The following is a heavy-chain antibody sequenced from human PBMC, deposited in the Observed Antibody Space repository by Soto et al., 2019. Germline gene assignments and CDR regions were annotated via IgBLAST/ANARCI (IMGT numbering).Heavy chain of an antibody. CDR1: GFTFSGYS. CDR3: AKFTEPGYSSIWYYFEY. J-gene: IGHJ4*02. Sequence: GGSLRLSCVGSGFTFSGYSMAWVRQAPGRGLEWVASISSRSTNIDYADSVKGRFTISRDKAKNLVSLQMSSLRGEDTALYYCAKFTEPGYSSIWYYFEYWGQGTPVTVSS. CDR2: ISSRSTNI. V-gene: IGHV3-21*06. D-gene: IGHD6-19*01.